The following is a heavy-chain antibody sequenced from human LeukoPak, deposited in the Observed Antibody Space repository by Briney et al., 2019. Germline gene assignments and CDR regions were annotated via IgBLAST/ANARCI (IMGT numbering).Heavy chain of an antibody. CDR3: ARGHYSNYRAYYYYMDV. V-gene: IGHV4-4*09. D-gene: IGHD4-11*01. J-gene: IGHJ6*03. CDR1: GVSISSYY. CDR2: IYCTSGTT. Sequence: PSETLSLTCTVSGVSISSYYWSWIRQPPGEGLEWIGYIYCTSGTTNYNPSLRSRVTISVDTSKNQLSLRLSSVTAADTAVYYCARGHYSNYRAYYYYMDVWGKGTTVTVSS.